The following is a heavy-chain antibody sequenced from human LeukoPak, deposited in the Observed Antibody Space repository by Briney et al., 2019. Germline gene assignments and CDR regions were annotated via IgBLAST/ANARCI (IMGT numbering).Heavy chain of an antibody. CDR3: VRHTNGYYPFDY. CDR2: IYPGDSDT. D-gene: IGHD5-24*01. J-gene: IGHJ4*02. CDR1: GYNFTTYW. Sequence: GESLKISCKGSGYNFTTYWIGWVRQMPGKALEWMGIIYPGDSDTRYSPSFQGQVTISVDESINTAYLQWSRLKPSDTAMYYCVRHTNGYYPFDYWGQGTLVTVSS. V-gene: IGHV5-51*01.